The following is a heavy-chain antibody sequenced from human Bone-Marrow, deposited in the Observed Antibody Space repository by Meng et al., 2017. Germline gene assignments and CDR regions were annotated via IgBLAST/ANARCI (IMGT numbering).Heavy chain of an antibody. J-gene: IGHJ4*02. Sequence: QVQVVGSGGGLVKPGGFLRISCAASGFTFSDYSMSWIRQAPGKGLEWISYISSSGNTIYYADSVKGRFTISRDNAKNSLYLQMNGLRAEDTAVYYCAGDFDYWGQGTLVTVSS. CDR3: AGDFDY. CDR1: GFTFSDYS. CDR2: ISSSGNTI. V-gene: IGHV3-11*04.